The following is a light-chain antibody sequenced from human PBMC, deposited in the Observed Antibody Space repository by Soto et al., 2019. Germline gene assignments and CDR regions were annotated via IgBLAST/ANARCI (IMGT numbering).Light chain of an antibody. CDR2: AVS. Sequence: QSVLTQPASVSGSPGQSITISCTGTSSDVGLYDYVSWYQQHPGKAPQLMIYAVSNRPSGVSNRFSASKSGNTASLFISGLQAEDEADYYCASFTSISTYVFGTGTRSPS. V-gene: IGLV2-14*01. J-gene: IGLJ1*01. CDR3: ASFTSISTYV. CDR1: SSDVGLYDY.